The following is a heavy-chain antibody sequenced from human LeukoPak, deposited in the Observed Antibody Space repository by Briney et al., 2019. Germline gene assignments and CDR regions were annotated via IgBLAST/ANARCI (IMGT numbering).Heavy chain of an antibody. V-gene: IGHV4-31*03. Sequence: SQTLSLTCTVSGGSISSGGYHWSWIRQHPGKGLEWIGYIYYSGSTYYNPSLKSRLTISVDTSKNQFSLKLSSVTAADTAVYYCARGGYCSGGSCYLTWFDPWGQGTLVTVSS. CDR2: IYYSGST. D-gene: IGHD2-15*01. J-gene: IGHJ5*02. CDR3: ARGGYCSGGSCYLTWFDP. CDR1: GGSISSGGYH.